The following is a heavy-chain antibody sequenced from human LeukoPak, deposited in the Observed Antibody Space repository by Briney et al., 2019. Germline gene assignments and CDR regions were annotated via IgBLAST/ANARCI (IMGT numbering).Heavy chain of an antibody. V-gene: IGHV3-30*18. CDR1: GFTFNNYG. CDR2: ISDDGRNK. CDR3: AKDRETTASGTFDF. J-gene: IGHJ4*02. Sequence: PGGSLRLSCAASGFTFNNYGMHYVRQAPGKGLEWVAVISDDGRNKNCADSVKGRFTISRDSSNNTLYLQMNSLRAEDTGVYFCAKDRETTASGTFDFRGQGTLVTVSS. D-gene: IGHD6-13*01.